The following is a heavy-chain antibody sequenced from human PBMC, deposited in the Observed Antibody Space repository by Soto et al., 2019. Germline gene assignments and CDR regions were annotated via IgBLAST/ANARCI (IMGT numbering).Heavy chain of an antibody. J-gene: IGHJ4*02. V-gene: IGHV3-30*18. CDR2: TSYDGNNE. CDR3: AKDKGVFNWATSYFDY. D-gene: IGHD1-1*01. CDR1: LFTFSNYA. Sequence: LILSFSSSLFTFSNYAMHWVRQAPGKGLEWVALTSYDGNNEYYTDSVKGRFTISRDNSKNTLFLQMNSPRPEDTAVYYCAKDKGVFNWATSYFDYWGQGALVTVSS.